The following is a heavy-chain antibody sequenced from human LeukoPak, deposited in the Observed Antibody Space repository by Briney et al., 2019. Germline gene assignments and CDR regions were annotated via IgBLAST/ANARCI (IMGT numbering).Heavy chain of an antibody. J-gene: IGHJ4*02. CDR2: INHSGST. Sequence: SETLSLTCAVYGGSFSGYYLSWIRQPPGKGLEWIGEINHSGSTNYNPSLKSRVTISVDTSKNQFSLKLSSVTAADTAVYYCAEIAAAGSYWGQGTLVTVSS. D-gene: IGHD6-13*01. CDR1: GGSFSGYY. CDR3: AEIAAAGSY. V-gene: IGHV4-34*01.